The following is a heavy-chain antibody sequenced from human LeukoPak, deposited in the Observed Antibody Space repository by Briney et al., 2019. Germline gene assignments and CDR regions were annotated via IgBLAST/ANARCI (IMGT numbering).Heavy chain of an antibody. V-gene: IGHV3-21*01. CDR3: AKDIADDFWSGYGSDY. CDR2: ISSSSSYI. D-gene: IGHD3-3*01. Sequence: GGSLRLSCAASGFTFSSYSMNWVRQAPGKGLEWVSSISSSSSYIYYADSVKGRFTISRDNAKNSLYLQMNSLRAEDTAVYYCAKDIADDFWSGYGSDYWGQGTLVTVSS. CDR1: GFTFSSYS. J-gene: IGHJ4*02.